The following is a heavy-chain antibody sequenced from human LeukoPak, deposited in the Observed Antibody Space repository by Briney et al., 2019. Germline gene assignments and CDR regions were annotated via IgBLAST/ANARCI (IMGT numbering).Heavy chain of an antibody. CDR2: INHFGST. CDR1: GGSFSGYY. D-gene: IGHD2-2*01. V-gene: IGHV4-34*01. CDR3: ARSCSSVSCSDFDS. J-gene: IGHJ4*02. Sequence: SETLSLTCAVYGGSFSGYYWNWIRQPPGKGLGWIGEINHFGSTNYNPSLESRVTISVDTSKNQFSLKLSSVTAADTAVYYCARSCSSVSCSDFDSWGRGTLVTVSS.